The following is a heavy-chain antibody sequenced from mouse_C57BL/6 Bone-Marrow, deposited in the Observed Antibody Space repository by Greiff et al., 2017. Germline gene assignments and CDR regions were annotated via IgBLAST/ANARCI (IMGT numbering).Heavy chain of an antibody. Sequence: QVQLQQPGAELVKPGASVKMSCKASGYTFTSYWITWVKQRPGQGLEWIGDIYPGSGSTTYNEKFKSKATLTVDTSSSTAYMQLSSLTSEDSAVYYCARVKFTAQGFAYWGQGTLVTVSA. D-gene: IGHD3-2*02. CDR3: ARVKFTAQGFAY. J-gene: IGHJ3*01. CDR1: GYTFTSYW. V-gene: IGHV1-55*01. CDR2: IYPGSGST.